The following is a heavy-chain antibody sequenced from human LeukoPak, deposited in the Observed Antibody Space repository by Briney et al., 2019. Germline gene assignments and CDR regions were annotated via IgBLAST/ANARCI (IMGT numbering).Heavy chain of an antibody. V-gene: IGHV3-23*01. CDR2: ISGSGGST. CDR1: GFTFSGYA. Sequence: GGSLRLSCAASGFTFSGYAMSWVRQAPGKGLEWVSAISGSGGSTYYADSVKGRFTISRDNSKNTLYLQMNSLRAEDTAVYYCAKGEYSSGWYPFDYWGQGTLVTVSS. CDR3: AKGEYSSGWYPFDY. D-gene: IGHD6-19*01. J-gene: IGHJ4*02.